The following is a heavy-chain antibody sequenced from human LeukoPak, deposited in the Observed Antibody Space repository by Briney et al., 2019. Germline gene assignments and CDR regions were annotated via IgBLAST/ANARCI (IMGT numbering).Heavy chain of an antibody. CDR2: ISSSGSTI. CDR1: GFTFSSYE. Sequence: GGFLRLSCAASGFTFSSYEMNWVRQAPGQGLESVSYISSSGSTIYYADSVKGRFTISIDNAKNSLYVQMNSLRAEDTAVYYCARALDILTGYSNPDYWGQGTLVTVSS. J-gene: IGHJ4*02. V-gene: IGHV3-48*03. CDR3: ARALDILTGYSNPDY. D-gene: IGHD3-9*01.